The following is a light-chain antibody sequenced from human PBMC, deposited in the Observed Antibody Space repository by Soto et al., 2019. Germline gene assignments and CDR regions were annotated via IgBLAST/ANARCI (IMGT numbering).Light chain of an antibody. J-gene: IGLJ2*01. CDR2: EVS. Sequence: QSALTQPASVSGSPGQSITISCTGTSSDVGAYNYVSWYQQHPGKAPKLMIFEVSNRPSGVSNRFSGSKSGNTASLTISGLQAEDEADYYCSSYASNNIVVFGGGTKLTVL. CDR1: SSDVGAYNY. V-gene: IGLV2-14*01. CDR3: SSYASNNIVV.